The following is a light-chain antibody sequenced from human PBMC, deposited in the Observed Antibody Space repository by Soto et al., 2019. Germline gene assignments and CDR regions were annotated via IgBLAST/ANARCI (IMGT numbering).Light chain of an antibody. V-gene: IGKV1-5*01. CDR3: QQHKSYPGT. CDR1: QNIDIW. Sequence: DIQMTQSPSTLSASVGDRVTITCRASQNIDIWLSWYQQKPGKAPSPLIYDASNLKSGVPSRFSGSGSGTEFTLTISSLQPDDSGSYYCQQHKSYPGTFGGGTKVDIK. CDR2: DAS. J-gene: IGKJ4*01.